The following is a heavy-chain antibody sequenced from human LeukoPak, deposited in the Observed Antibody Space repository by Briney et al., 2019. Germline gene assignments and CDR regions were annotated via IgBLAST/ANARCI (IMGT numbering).Heavy chain of an antibody. V-gene: IGHV3-23*01. Sequence: GGSLRLSCAASGVPFSTYGMSWVRQAPGKGLEWVSAITGSGGSTHYAASVRGRFTISRDNSKSTLYLQMNSLRAEDTAVYYCAKSHYYDSTLGAFDIWGQGTMVTVSS. D-gene: IGHD3-22*01. CDR3: AKSHYYDSTLGAFDI. J-gene: IGHJ3*02. CDR2: ITGSGGST. CDR1: GVPFSTYG.